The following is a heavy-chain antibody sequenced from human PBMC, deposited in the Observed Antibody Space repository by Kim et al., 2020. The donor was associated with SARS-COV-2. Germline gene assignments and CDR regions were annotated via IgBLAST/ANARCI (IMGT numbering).Heavy chain of an antibody. CDR3: AKGSGWPSDL. J-gene: IGHJ2*01. Sequence: SETLSLTCSVSGGSVSSGSYYWNWIRQPPGEGLEWIGYMSSSGSTNYNPSLKSRVTISIDTYRNQFSLKLSSVSAADTAVYYCAKGSGWPSDLWGRGTLVTVSS. V-gene: IGHV4-61*01. CDR2: MSSSGST. D-gene: IGHD3-10*01. CDR1: GGSVSSGSYY.